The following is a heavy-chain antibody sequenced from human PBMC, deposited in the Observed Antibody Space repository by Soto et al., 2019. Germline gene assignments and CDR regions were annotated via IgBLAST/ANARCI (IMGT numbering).Heavy chain of an antibody. J-gene: IGHJ4*02. D-gene: IGHD3-3*01. CDR1: GFMFSDYY. CDR2: IRSSDNTI. CDR3: AKDLEPGIGGPFDY. Sequence: GLSLRHSCAASGFMFSDYYRSWIRQAPGKGLEWVSYIRSSDNTIYYADSVKGRFTISRDNAKKSLYLQMNSLRVEDTAVYYSAKDLEPGIGGPFDYSGQGILVTVSS. V-gene: IGHV3-11*04.